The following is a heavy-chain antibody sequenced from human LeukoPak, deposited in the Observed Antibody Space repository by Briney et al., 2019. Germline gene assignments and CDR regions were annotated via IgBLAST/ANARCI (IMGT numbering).Heavy chain of an antibody. Sequence: ASVKVSCKASGYTFTNYAMNWVRQAPGQGLEWMGWMNTNTGNPTYAQGFTGRFVFSLDTSVSTAYPQISSLKTEDTAVYYCAVLSYDSSGYYYPFDYWGQGTLVTVSS. CDR2: MNTNTGNP. V-gene: IGHV7-4-1*02. CDR3: AVLSYDSSGYYYPFDY. J-gene: IGHJ4*02. CDR1: GYTFTNYA. D-gene: IGHD3-22*01.